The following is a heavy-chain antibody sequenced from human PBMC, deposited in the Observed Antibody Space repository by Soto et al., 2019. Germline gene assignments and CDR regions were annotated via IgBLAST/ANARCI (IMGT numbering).Heavy chain of an antibody. D-gene: IGHD2-15*01. CDR1: GFTFSSYS. J-gene: IGHJ4*02. CDR3: ARGIGVVVAAYFDY. CDR2: ISSSSSYI. V-gene: IGHV3-21*01. Sequence: PGGSLRLSCAASGFTFSSYSMNWVRQAPGKGLEWVSSISSSSSYIYYADSVKGRSTISRDNAKNSLYLQMNSLRAEDTAVYYCARGIGVVVAAYFDYWGQGTLVTVSS.